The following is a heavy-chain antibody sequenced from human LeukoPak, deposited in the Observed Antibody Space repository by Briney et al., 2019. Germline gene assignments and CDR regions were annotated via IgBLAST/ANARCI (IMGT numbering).Heavy chain of an antibody. J-gene: IGHJ6*03. Sequence: SVKVSCKASGGTFSSYAISWVRQAPGQGLEWMGGIIPIFGTANYAQKFQGRVTITADESTSTAYMELSRLRSDDTAVYYCARDGVAGTHYYYMDVWGKGTTVTISS. CDR2: IIPIFGTA. V-gene: IGHV1-69*13. D-gene: IGHD2-15*01. CDR3: ARDGVAGTHYYYMDV. CDR1: GGTFSSYA.